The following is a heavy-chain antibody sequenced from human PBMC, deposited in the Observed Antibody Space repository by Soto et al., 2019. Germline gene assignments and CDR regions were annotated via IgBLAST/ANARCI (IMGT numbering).Heavy chain of an antibody. D-gene: IGHD6-6*01. J-gene: IGHJ3*02. CDR1: GFTFSYYY. Sequence: GGSLRLSCAGSGFTFSYYYMSWIRQSPGKGLEWVSYISSSSSYTNYADSVKGRFTISRDNAKNSLYLQMNSLRAKDPAVYYGARDVEYSSPGKASDIWGQRRMVTVSS. CDR3: ARDVEYSSPGKASDI. CDR2: ISSSSSYT. V-gene: IGHV3-11*06.